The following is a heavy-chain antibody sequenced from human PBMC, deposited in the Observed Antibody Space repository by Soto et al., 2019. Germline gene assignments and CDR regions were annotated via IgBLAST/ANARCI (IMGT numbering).Heavy chain of an antibody. D-gene: IGHD1-26*01. V-gene: IGHV1-2*02. CDR1: GYTFIGYY. CDR3: AGRGGGNALGDY. J-gene: IGHJ4*02. CDR2: INPNSGGA. Sequence: QVQLVQSGAEVKKPGASVKVSCKASGYTFIGYYIHWVRQAPGQGLEWMGWINPNSGGAKYSQKFQAGVTRPGAPPISTAYMGVSRLKSDATPGYFWAGRGGGNALGDYWGQGPLVTVSP.